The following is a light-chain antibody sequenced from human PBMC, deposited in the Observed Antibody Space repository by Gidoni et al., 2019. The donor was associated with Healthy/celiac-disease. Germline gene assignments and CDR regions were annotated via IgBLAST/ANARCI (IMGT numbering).Light chain of an antibody. J-gene: IGKJ1*01. CDR3: QQYNNWPPWT. Sequence: EIVLTQSPATLSVSPVERATLSCRASQSVSSNLDWYQQKPGQAPRLLILGASTRATGSPARFSGSGSGTEFTLTISSLQSEDFAVDYCQQYNNWPPWTFGQGTKVEIK. V-gene: IGKV3-15*01. CDR1: QSVSSN. CDR2: GAS.